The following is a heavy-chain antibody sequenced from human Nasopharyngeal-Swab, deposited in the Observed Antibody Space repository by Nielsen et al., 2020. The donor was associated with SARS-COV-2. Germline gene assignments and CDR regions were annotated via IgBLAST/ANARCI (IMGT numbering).Heavy chain of an antibody. V-gene: IGHV3-9*01. Sequence: SLKISCAASGFTFDDYTMHWVRQAPGKGLEWVSGISWNSGSITYADSVKGRFTISRDNAKNFLYLQMNSLRAEDTALYYRAKGGRIAMIEDFWGQGTMVTVSS. D-gene: IGHD3-22*01. CDR3: AKGGRIAMIEDF. CDR2: ISWNSGSI. CDR1: GFTFDDYT. J-gene: IGHJ3*01.